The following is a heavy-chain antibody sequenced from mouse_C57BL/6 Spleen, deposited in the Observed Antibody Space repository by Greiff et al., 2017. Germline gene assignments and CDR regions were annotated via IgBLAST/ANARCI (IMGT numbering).Heavy chain of an antibody. CDR2: IDPSDSYT. Sequence: QVQLQQPGAELVKPGASVKLSCKASGYTFTSYWMQWVKQRPGQGLEWIGEIDPSDSYTNYNQKFKGKATLTVDTSSSTAYMQLSSLTSEDSAVYYCARRDYSKGYWGQGTTLTVSS. CDR1: GYTFTSYW. J-gene: IGHJ2*01. V-gene: IGHV1-50*01. CDR3: ARRDYSKGY. D-gene: IGHD2-5*01.